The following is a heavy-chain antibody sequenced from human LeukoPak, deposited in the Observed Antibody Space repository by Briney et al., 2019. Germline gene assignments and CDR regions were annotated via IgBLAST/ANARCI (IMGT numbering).Heavy chain of an antibody. CDR1: GGTFSSYA. CDR2: IIPIFGTA. Sequence: SVKVSCKASGGTFSSYAISWVRQAPGQGLEWMGGIIPIFGTANYAQKFQGRVTITTDESTSTAYTELSSLRSEDTAVYYCARNSYDSSGYYSKYFQHWGQGTLVTVSS. J-gene: IGHJ1*01. D-gene: IGHD3-22*01. V-gene: IGHV1-69*05. CDR3: ARNSYDSSGYYSKYFQH.